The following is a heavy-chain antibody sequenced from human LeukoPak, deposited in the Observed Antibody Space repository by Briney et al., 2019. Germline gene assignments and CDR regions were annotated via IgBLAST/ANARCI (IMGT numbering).Heavy chain of an antibody. CDR1: GFTFSSYW. D-gene: IGHD3-22*01. V-gene: IGHV3-74*01. CDR3: ARQLPYYPLDY. J-gene: IGHJ4*02. CDR2: INSDGSST. Sequence: GGSLRLSCAASGFTFSSYWMHWVRQAPGKGLVWFSRINSDGSSTSYADSVKGRFTISRDNAKNTLYLQMNSLRAEDTAVYYCARQLPYYPLDYWGQGTLVTVSS.